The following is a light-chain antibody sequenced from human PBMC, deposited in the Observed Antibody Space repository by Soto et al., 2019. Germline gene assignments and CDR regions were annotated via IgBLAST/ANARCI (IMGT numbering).Light chain of an antibody. J-gene: IGKJ1*01. CDR1: QSVSSRY. Sequence: EIVLTQSPGTLSLSPGERATLSCRASQSVSSRYLVWYQQKPGQAPRLLIYGASSRSTGIPDRFSGSGSGTDFTLTIGRLEPEDFAVYYCQQYAMSPVTFGQGTKVEIK. CDR2: GAS. V-gene: IGKV3-20*01. CDR3: QQYAMSPVT.